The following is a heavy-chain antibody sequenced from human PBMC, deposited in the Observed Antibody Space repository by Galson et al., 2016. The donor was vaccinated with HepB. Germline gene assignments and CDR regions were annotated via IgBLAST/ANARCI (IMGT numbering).Heavy chain of an antibody. J-gene: IGHJ4*02. CDR1: GSTFSSNS. CDR2: ISNTRPSTI. D-gene: IGHD3-16*01. V-gene: IGHV3-48*02. CDR3: ARGLGESYNDY. Sequence: SLRLSCAASGSTFSSNSMNWVRQAPGKGLEWVSYISNTRPSTIYYLDSVKGRFIISRDNAKNSLYLQMNSLRDEDTAVYYCARGLGESYNDYWGQGTLVTVSS.